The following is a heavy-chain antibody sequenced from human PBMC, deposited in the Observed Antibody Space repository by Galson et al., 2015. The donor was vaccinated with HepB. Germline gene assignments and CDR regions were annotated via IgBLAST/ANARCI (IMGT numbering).Heavy chain of an antibody. V-gene: IGHV1-69*04. CDR1: GGTFSSYA. CDR2: IIPILGIA. D-gene: IGHD2-2*02. CDR3: ARYCSSTSCYIGAFDI. J-gene: IGHJ3*02. Sequence: SVKVSCKASGGTFSSYAISWVRQAPGQGLEWMGRIIPILGIANYAQKFQGRVTITADKSTSTAYMELSSLRSEDTAVYYCARYCSSTSCYIGAFDIWGQGTMVTVSS.